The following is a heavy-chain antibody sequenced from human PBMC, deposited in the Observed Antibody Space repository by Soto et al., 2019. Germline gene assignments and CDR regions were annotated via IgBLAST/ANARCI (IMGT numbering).Heavy chain of an antibody. CDR2: ISSSSSYT. J-gene: IGHJ5*02. V-gene: IGHV3-11*03. Sequence: GGSLRLSCAASGFTFSDYYMSWIRQAPGKGLEWVSYISSSSSYTNYADSVKGRFTISRDNAKNSLYLQMNSLRAEDTAVYYCAGVPRSSYYDSSGYPQFDPSGQGTLVTVSS. CDR1: GFTFSDYY. CDR3: AGVPRSSYYDSSGYPQFDP. D-gene: IGHD3-22*01.